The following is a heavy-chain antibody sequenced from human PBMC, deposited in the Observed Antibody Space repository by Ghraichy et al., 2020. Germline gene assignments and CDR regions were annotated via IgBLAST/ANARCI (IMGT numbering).Heavy chain of an antibody. CDR1: GYTLTELS. CDR3: ATVGWSSRRPRGYGRLLH. V-gene: IGHV1-24*01. CDR2: FDPEDGET. J-gene: IGHJ4*02. Sequence: ASVKVSCKVSGYTLTELSMHWVRQAPGKGLEWMGGFDPEDGETIYAQKFQGRVTMTEDTSTDTAYMELSSLRSEDTAVYYCATVGWSSRRPRGYGRLLHWGQGTLVTVSS. D-gene: IGHD2-15*01.